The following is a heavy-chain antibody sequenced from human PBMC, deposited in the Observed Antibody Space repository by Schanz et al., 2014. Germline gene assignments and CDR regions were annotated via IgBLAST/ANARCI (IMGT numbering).Heavy chain of an antibody. CDR2: ISWNSGSI. V-gene: IGHV3-48*02. CDR1: AFIFRSYS. J-gene: IGHJ6*02. D-gene: IGHD6-19*01. Sequence: EVQLVESGGGLVQPGGSLRLSCAASAFIFRSYSMHWVRQAPGKGLEWVSSISWNSGSIDYADSVKGRFTISRDNAKNSLYLQMSSLRDGDAAVYYCASVIMVAGNHRDGRDVWGQGTTVNVSS. CDR3: ASVIMVAGNHRDGRDV.